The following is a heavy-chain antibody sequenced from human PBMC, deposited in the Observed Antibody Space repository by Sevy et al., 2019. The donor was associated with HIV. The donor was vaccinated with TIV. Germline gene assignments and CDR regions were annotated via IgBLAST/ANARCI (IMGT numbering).Heavy chain of an antibody. V-gene: IGHV1-2*02. J-gene: IGHJ6*02. D-gene: IGHD2-2*02. CDR2: INPKSGGT. CDR1: GYTFTDYY. CDR3: ARVVEPAGIDPYYYGVDV. Sequence: ASMKVSCKASGYTFTDYYIHWVRQAPGQGLEWMGWINPKSGGTNYAQKFHGRVTMTRDRSISTAYMELSRLRSDDTAVYYCARVVEPAGIDPYYYGVDVWGPGATVTVSS.